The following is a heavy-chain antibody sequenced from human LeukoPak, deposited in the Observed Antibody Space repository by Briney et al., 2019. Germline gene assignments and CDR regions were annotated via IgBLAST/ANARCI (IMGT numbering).Heavy chain of an antibody. CDR3: ARRVVNNRNWYFNL. CDR2: INHSGST. D-gene: IGHD4-23*01. CDR1: GGSFSGYY. V-gene: IGHV4-34*01. J-gene: IGHJ2*01. Sequence: SETLSLTCAVYGGSFSGYYWSWIRQPPGKGLEWIGEINHSGSTNYNPSLKSRVTISVDTSKNQFSLKLSPVTAADTAVYYCARRVVNNRNWYFNLWGRGTLVTVSS.